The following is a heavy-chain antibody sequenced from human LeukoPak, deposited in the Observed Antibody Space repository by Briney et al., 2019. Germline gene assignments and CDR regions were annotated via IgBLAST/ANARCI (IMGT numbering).Heavy chain of an antibody. J-gene: IGHJ4*02. V-gene: IGHV3-7*01. D-gene: IGHD3-10*01. CDR3: ASYYYGSGTSLGY. CDR2: INPAASEK. Sequence: PGGSLRLSCAASGFTFSGYWVTWVRQAPGKGLEWVANINPAASEKYYVGSVKGRFTISRDNAKNSLYLQMNSLRAEDTAVYYCASYYYGSGTSLGYWGQGTLVTVSS. CDR1: GFTFSGYW.